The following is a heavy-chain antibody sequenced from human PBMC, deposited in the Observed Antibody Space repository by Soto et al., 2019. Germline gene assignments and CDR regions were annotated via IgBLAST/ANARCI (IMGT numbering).Heavy chain of an antibody. J-gene: IGHJ6*02. CDR2: IYPGDSDT. Sequence: GESLKISCKGSGYSFTSYWIGWVRHMPGKGLEWMGIIYPGDSDTRYSPSFQGQVTISADKSISTAYLQWSSLKASDTAMYYCARSIYCSGGSCYSPYYYYGMDVWGQGTTVTVSS. V-gene: IGHV5-51*01. CDR1: GYSFTSYW. D-gene: IGHD2-15*01. CDR3: ARSIYCSGGSCYSPYYYYGMDV.